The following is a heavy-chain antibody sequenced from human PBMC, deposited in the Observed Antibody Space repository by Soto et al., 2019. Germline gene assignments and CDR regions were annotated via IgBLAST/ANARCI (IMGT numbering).Heavy chain of an antibody. D-gene: IGHD5-12*01. CDR1: GFSFSSYA. CDR3: AKVAGVATVGTVGGLDP. CDR2: MSYYGSQK. V-gene: IGHV3-30*18. J-gene: IGHJ5*02. Sequence: SLRLSCQASGFSFSSYAMHWIRQAPAKGLHRVGVMSYYGSQKFYGAPVKGRFTISRDNSKNPLYLKMPSLTAEDTGIYYCAKVAGVATVGTVGGLDPWGQGTLVTVSS.